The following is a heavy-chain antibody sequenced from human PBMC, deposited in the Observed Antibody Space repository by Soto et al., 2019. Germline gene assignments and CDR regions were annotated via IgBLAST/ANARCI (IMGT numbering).Heavy chain of an antibody. CDR1: GYTFTRNW. J-gene: IGHJ3*01. CDR2: IFPIDSDT. Sequence: XDSLTISGKGSGYTFTRNWIGLVRQMPGKGLEWMGIIFPIDSDTRYSPSSQGQVTISADNSISTAYLQWSSLKASDTAIYYCATPGGRDFNAFDVWGQGTMVTVSS. V-gene: IGHV5-51*01. CDR3: ATPGGRDFNAFDV. D-gene: IGHD2-21*02.